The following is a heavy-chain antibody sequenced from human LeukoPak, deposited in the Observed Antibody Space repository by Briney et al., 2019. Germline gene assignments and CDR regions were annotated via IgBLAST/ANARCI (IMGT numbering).Heavy chain of an antibody. CDR3: ASHYDYVWGSYNY. D-gene: IGHD3-16*01. CDR1: GFTFSANW. CDR2: INQDGSGK. Sequence: GGSLRLSCAASGFTFSANWMGWVRQAPGKGLEWVATINQDGSGKYYVDSVKGRFTISRDNAQSTLFLQMNSLRADDTAVYYCASHYDYVWGSYNYWGQGTLVTVSS. J-gene: IGHJ4*02. V-gene: IGHV3-7*03.